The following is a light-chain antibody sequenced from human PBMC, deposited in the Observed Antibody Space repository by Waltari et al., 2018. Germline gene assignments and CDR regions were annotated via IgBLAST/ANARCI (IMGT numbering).Light chain of an antibody. Sequence: QSALTQPPSASGSPGQSVAISCTGSSSDVGCYNFFSWYQQHPGKAPKLMISEVSERPAGAPDGFSGSKSGNTASLTVSGLQAEDEADYYCSSYAGTNNLVFGGGTKLTVL. CDR1: SSDVGCYNF. J-gene: IGLJ2*01. CDR2: EVS. CDR3: SSYAGTNNLV. V-gene: IGLV2-8*01.